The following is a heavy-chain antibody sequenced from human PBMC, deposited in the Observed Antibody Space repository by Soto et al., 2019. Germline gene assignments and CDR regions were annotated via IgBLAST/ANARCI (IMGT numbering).Heavy chain of an antibody. CDR1: GGSISSGDYY. CDR3: ARVDDFWSGYYIGSWFDP. Sequence: QVQLQESGPGLVKPSQTLSLTCTVSGGSISSGDYYWSWIRQPPVKGLEWIGYIYYSGSTYYNPSLKSRVTISVDTSKNQCALKLSSVTAADTAVYYCARVDDFWSGYYIGSWFDPWGQGTLVTVSS. J-gene: IGHJ5*02. CDR2: IYYSGST. D-gene: IGHD3-3*01. V-gene: IGHV4-30-4*01.